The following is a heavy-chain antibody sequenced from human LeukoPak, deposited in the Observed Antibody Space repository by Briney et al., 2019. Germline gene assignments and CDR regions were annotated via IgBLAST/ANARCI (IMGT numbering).Heavy chain of an antibody. D-gene: IGHD4-17*01. CDR2: ISGSGIST. J-gene: IGHJ4*02. V-gene: IGHV3-23*01. CDR3: AKSGGVTTTLGY. Sequence: GGSLRLSCAASGFTFSSYGMSWVRQAPGKGLEWVSTISGSGISTFYADSVRGRFTISRDNSKNTLYLQMNSLRAEDTAVCYCAKSGGVTTTLGYWGQGTLVTVSS. CDR1: GFTFSSYG.